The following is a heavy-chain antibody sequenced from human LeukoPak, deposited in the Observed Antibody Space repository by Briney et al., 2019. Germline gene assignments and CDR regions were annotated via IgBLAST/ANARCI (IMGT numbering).Heavy chain of an antibody. J-gene: IGHJ4*02. CDR2: ISGSGGST. CDR1: GFTFSSYA. V-gene: IGHV3-23*01. D-gene: IGHD6-19*01. Sequence: GGSLRLSCAASGFTFSSYAMSWVRQAPGKGLEWVSAISGSGGSTYYADSVKGRFTISRDNAKNSLYLQMNSLRAEDTAVYYCARALRARYSSGLDYWGQGTLVTVSS. CDR3: ARALRARYSSGLDY.